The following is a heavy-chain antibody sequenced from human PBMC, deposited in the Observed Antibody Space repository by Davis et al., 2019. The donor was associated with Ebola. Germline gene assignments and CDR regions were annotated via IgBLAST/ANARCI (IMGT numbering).Heavy chain of an antibody. CDR2: ILYDGSNK. CDR3: ARERRLIEGRKDY. D-gene: IGHD2/OR15-2a*01. Sequence: GESLKISCAASGFTFSTYGMHWVRQAPGKGLEWVAVILYDGSNKYYADSVKGRFTISRDNSKNTLYLQMNSLRAEDTAVYYCARERRLIEGRKDYWGQGTLVTVSS. J-gene: IGHJ4*02. CDR1: GFTFSTYG. V-gene: IGHV3-30*03.